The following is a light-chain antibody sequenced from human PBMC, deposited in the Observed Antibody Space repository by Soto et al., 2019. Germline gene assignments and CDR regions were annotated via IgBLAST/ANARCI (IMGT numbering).Light chain of an antibody. CDR1: QGISSY. V-gene: IGKV1-8*01. CDR3: QQSSSFPLT. CDR2: ATS. J-gene: IGKJ3*01. Sequence: AIRMTQSPSSFSASTGDRVTITCRASQGISSYLAWYQQKPGKAPKLLIYATSNLQGGVPSRFSGSGSGTDFTLTIGSLQPEDSATYYCQQSSSFPLTFGPGTKVDIK.